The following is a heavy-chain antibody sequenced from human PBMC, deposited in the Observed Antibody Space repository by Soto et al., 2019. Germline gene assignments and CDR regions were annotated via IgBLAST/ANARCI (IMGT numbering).Heavy chain of an antibody. CDR1: GGSISSYH. V-gene: IGHV4-59*01. Sequence: SETLSRTCTVSGGSISSYHWNWIRQPPGKGLEWIGYIYYSGSTNYNPSLKSRVTISVDTSKNQFSLKLSSVTAADTAVYYCARLIAAAGTWYYYGMDLWGQGTTVNAS. CDR3: ARLIAAAGTWYYYGMDL. CDR2: IYYSGST. D-gene: IGHD6-13*01. J-gene: IGHJ6*02.